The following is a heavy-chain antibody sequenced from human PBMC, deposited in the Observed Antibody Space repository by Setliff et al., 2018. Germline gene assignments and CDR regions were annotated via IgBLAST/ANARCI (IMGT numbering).Heavy chain of an antibody. D-gene: IGHD2-15*01. V-gene: IGHV4-39*01. CDR2: IYYSGST. CDR1: GGSISSSSYY. CDR3: ARHAQSGVAAPFDY. J-gene: IGHJ4*02. Sequence: SETLSLTCTVSGGSISSSSYYWGWIRQPPGKGLEWIGSIYYSGSTYYNPSLKSRVTISVDTSKNQFSLKPSSVTAADTAVYYCARHAQSGVAAPFDYWGQGTLVTVSS.